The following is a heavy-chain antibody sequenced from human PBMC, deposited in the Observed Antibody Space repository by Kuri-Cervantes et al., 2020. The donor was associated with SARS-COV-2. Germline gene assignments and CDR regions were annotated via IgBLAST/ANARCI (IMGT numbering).Heavy chain of an antibody. J-gene: IGHJ4*02. CDR1: GGSFSGYY. CDR2: INHSGST. Sequence: ESLKISCAVYGGSFSGYYWSWIRQPPGKGLEWIGEINHSGSTNYNPPLKSRVTISVDTSKNQFSLKLSSVTAADTAVYYCARAGVRVLIDLYSNPGFDYWGQGTLVTVSS. V-gene: IGHV4-34*01. CDR3: ARAGVRVLIDLYSNPGFDY. D-gene: IGHD4-11*01.